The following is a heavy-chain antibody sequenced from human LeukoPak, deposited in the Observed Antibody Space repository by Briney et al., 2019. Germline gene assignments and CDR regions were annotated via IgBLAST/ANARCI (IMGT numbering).Heavy chain of an antibody. Sequence: GGSLRLSCAASGFTFNTYAMAWVRQSPTKGLEWVSAISGNGANRYYADSVKGRFTISRDNSKNTLYLQMNSLRAEDTAVYYCAKSKQQLVPDYWGQGTLVTVSS. J-gene: IGHJ4*02. V-gene: IGHV3-23*01. CDR2: ISGNGANR. CDR3: AKSKQQLVPDY. D-gene: IGHD6-13*01. CDR1: GFTFNTYA.